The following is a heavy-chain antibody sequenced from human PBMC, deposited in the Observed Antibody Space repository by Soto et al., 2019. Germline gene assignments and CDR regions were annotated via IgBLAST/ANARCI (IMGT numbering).Heavy chain of an antibody. CDR3: ARPPMITFGGVIGVDDY. CDR2: IYPGDSDT. D-gene: IGHD3-16*02. V-gene: IGHV5-51*01. J-gene: IGHJ4*02. CDR1: GYSFTSYW. Sequence: GESLKISCKGSGYSFTSYWIGWMRQMPGKGLEWMGIIYPGDSDTRYSPSFQGQVTISADKSISTAYLQWSSLKASDTAMYYCARPPMITFGGVIGVDDYWGQGTLVTVSS.